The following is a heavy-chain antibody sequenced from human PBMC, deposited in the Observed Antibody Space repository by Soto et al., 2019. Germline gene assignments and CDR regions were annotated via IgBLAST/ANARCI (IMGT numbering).Heavy chain of an antibody. J-gene: IGHJ3*02. V-gene: IGHV1-3*01. Sequence: GASVKVSCKASGYTFTSYAMHWVRQAPGQRLEWMGWINAGNGNTKYSQKFQGRVTITRDTSASTAYMELSSLRSEYTAVYYFAREIVKRDFWSGYYALDAFDIWGQGTMVTVSS. CDR1: GYTFTSYA. D-gene: IGHD3-3*01. CDR2: INAGNGNT. CDR3: AREIVKRDFWSGYYALDAFDI.